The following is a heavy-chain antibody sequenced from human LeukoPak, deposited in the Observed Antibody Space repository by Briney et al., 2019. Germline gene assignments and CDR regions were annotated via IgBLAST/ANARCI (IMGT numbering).Heavy chain of an antibody. D-gene: IGHD6-13*01. CDR2: ISGSGGTT. CDR3: APPSDSSWYYFDY. Sequence: GGSLRLSCAASGFTFSSYAMSWVRQAPGKGLEWVSSISGSGGTTYYADSVKGRFTISRDNPNNTLDLQMNSLRAEDTAVYYCAPPSDSSWYYFDYWGQGTLVTVSS. CDR1: GFTFSSYA. V-gene: IGHV3-23*01. J-gene: IGHJ4*02.